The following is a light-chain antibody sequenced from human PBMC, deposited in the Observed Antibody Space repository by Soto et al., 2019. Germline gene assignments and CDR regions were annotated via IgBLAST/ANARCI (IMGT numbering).Light chain of an antibody. CDR1: QSINSW. CDR3: QQYHSYIT. V-gene: IGKV1-5*03. Sequence: DIQMTQSPSTLSASVGDRVTITCRASQSINSWLAWYQQKPGKAPKLLIYKASSLESGVPSRFSGSGSGTDFTLTISSLQPDDFATYYCQQYHSYITFGQGTRLEIK. J-gene: IGKJ5*01. CDR2: KAS.